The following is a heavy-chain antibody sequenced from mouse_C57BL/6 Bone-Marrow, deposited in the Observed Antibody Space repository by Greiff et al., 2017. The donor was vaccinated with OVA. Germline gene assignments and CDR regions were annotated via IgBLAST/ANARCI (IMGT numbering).Heavy chain of an antibody. Sequence: QVHVKQPGAELVRPGSSVKLSCKASGYTFTSYWMHWVKQRPIQGLEWIGNIDPSDSETHYNQKFKDKATLTVDKSSSTAYMQLSSLTSEDSAVYYCARMRYYGSRSYYFDYWGQGTTLTVSS. V-gene: IGHV1-52*01. CDR1: GYTFTSYW. CDR2: IDPSDSET. D-gene: IGHD1-1*01. CDR3: ARMRYYGSRSYYFDY. J-gene: IGHJ2*01.